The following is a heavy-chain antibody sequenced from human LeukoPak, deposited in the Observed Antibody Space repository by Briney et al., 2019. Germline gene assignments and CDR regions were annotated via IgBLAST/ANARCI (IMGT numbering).Heavy chain of an antibody. CDR3: ARLERDYGDYGYFDY. CDR2: IIPIFGTA. CDR1: GGTFSSYA. J-gene: IGHJ4*02. V-gene: IGHV1-69*13. D-gene: IGHD4-17*01. Sequence: ASVKVSCKASGGTFSSYAISWVRQAPGQGLEWMGGIIPIFGTANYAQKFQGRVTITADESTSTAYMELSSLRSEDTAVYYCARLERDYGDYGYFDYWGQGTLVTVSS.